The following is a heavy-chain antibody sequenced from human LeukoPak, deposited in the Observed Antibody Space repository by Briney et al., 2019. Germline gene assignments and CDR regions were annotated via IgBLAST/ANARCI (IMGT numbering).Heavy chain of an antibody. CDR2: INPSGGST. J-gene: IGHJ3*02. D-gene: IGHD1-26*01. Sequence: ALVKVSCKASGYTFTSYYMHWVRQAPGQGLEWMGIINPSGGSTSYAQKFQGRVTMTRDTSTSTVYMELSSLRSEDTAVYYCAREEYSGSYGRAFAFDIWGQGTMVTVSS. CDR3: AREEYSGSYGRAFAFDI. CDR1: GYTFTSYY. V-gene: IGHV1-46*01.